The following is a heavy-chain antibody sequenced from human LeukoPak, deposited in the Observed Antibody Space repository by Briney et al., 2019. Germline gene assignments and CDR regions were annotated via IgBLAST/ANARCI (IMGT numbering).Heavy chain of an antibody. Sequence: GGSLRLSCAASGFTFSDYYMSWIRQAPGKGLEWVSYISSSGSTIYYADSVKGRFTISRDNSKNTLYLQMNSLRAEDTAVYYCAKEAGETIFGVVITAFDYWGQGTLVTVSS. D-gene: IGHD3-3*01. CDR2: ISSSGSTI. V-gene: IGHV3-11*01. CDR1: GFTFSDYY. J-gene: IGHJ4*02. CDR3: AKEAGETIFGVVITAFDY.